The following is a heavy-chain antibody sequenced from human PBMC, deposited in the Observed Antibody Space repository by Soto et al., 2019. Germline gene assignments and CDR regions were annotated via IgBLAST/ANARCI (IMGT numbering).Heavy chain of an antibody. CDR1: GYSFTSYW. V-gene: IGHV5-51*01. CDR3: ASIHSSGWYNFDY. Sequence: PGESLKISCKGSGYSFTSYWIGWVRQMPGKGLEWMVIIFSGDSDTRYSPSFQGQVTISADKSISTAYLQWSSLKASDTAMYYCASIHSSGWYNFDYWGQGTLVTVSS. CDR2: IFSGDSDT. D-gene: IGHD6-19*01. J-gene: IGHJ4*02.